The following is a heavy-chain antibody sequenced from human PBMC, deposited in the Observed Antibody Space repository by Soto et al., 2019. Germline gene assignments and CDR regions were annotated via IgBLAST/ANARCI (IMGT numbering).Heavy chain of an antibody. CDR3: SRERDERIWSSAADLQL. CDR1: CWGLTGYG. D-gene: IGHD2-2*01. J-gene: IGHJ1*01. CDR2: ISTYNGNA. Sequence: GAALPVGWETACWGLTGYGIHLGRQAPGQGLEWMGWISTYNGNANYAQKLQGRVTMTTDTSTSTAYMELRSLRSDDTAVYYCSRERDERIWSSAADLQLWGQGTLV. V-gene: IGHV1-18*01.